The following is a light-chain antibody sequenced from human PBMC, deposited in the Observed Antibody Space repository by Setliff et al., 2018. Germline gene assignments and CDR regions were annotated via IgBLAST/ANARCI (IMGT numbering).Light chain of an antibody. CDR1: SSDVGAYGF. CDR3: FSYAGDSTWV. V-gene: IGLV2-11*01. CDR2: DVN. Sequence: QSVLTQPRSVSGSPGQSVTISCTGTSSDVGAYGFVSWYQHHPGEAPRLIIYDVNKRPSGVPDRFSGSKSGNTASLTISGLQAEDEADYFCFSYAGDSTWVFGGGTQLTVL. J-gene: IGLJ3*02.